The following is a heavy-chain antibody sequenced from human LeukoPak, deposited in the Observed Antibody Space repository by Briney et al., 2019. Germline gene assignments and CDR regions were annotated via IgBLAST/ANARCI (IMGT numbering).Heavy chain of an antibody. CDR3: ARADVDTAMVNAFDI. V-gene: IGHV3-11*04. CDR2: ISSSGITI. CDR1: GFTFSDYY. Sequence: GGSLRLSCAASGFTFSDYYMTWIRQAPGKGLEWVSYISSSGITIYYADSVKGRFTISRDNAKKSLYLEMNSLRAEDTAVYYCARADVDTAMVNAFDIWGQGTMVTVSS. D-gene: IGHD5-18*01. J-gene: IGHJ3*02.